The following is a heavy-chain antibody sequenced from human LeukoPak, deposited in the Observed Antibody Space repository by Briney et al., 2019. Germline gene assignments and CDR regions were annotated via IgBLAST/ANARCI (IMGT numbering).Heavy chain of an antibody. V-gene: IGHV4-39*01. CDR2: IYYSGST. Sequence: SETLSLTCTVSGGSISSSSYYWGWIRQPPGKGLEWIGSIYYSGSTYYNPSLKSRVTISVDTSKNQFSLKLSSVTAADTAVYYCARHGVEYGSGWYNWFDPWGQGTLVTVSS. D-gene: IGHD6-19*01. J-gene: IGHJ5*02. CDR1: GGSISSSSYY. CDR3: ARHGVEYGSGWYNWFDP.